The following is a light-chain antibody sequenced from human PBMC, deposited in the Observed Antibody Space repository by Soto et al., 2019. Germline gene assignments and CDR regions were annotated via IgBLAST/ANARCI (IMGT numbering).Light chain of an antibody. J-gene: IGLJ1*01. CDR3: SSYTSSSTRV. CDR2: DVS. CDR1: SSDVGGYNY. V-gene: IGLV2-14*01. Sequence: QSALTQPASVSGSPGQPITISCTGTSSDVGGYNYVSWYQQHPGKAPKLMIYDVSNRPSGVSNRFSGSKSGNTASLTISGLQAEDEADYYCSSYTSSSTRVFGTGPKLTVL.